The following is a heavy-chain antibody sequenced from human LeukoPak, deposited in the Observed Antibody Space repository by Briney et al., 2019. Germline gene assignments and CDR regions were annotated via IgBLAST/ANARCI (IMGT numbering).Heavy chain of an antibody. CDR3: AKGYFDY. J-gene: IGHJ4*02. CDR1: GGSISSGSFY. CDR2: IYTSGST. Sequence: SQTLSLTCTVSGGSISSGSFYWRWIRQPAGKGLEWIGRIYTSGSTNYNPSLKSRVTISVDTSKNQFSLKLSSVTAADTAVYYCAKGYFDYWGQGTLVTVSS. V-gene: IGHV4-61*02.